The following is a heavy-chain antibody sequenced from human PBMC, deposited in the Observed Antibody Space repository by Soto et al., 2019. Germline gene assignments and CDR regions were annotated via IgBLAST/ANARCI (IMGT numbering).Heavy chain of an antibody. CDR3: AREEDIVVVPAAKYYYYYYGMDV. Sequence: EVQLVESGGGLVQPGGSLRLSCAASGFTFSSYSMNWVRQAPGKGLEWVSYISSSSSTIYYADSVKGRFTISRDNAKKSLHLQMNSLRDEDTAVYYCAREEDIVVVPAAKYYYYYYGMDVWGQGTTVTVSS. CDR2: ISSSSSTI. CDR1: GFTFSSYS. V-gene: IGHV3-48*02. D-gene: IGHD2-2*01. J-gene: IGHJ6*02.